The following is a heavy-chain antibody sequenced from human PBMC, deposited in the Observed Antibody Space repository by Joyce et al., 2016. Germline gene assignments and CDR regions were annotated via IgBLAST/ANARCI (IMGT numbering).Heavy chain of an antibody. CDR3: ARVAGWFGFYFDF. V-gene: IGHV3-33*01. CDR2: IWYDGTNK. J-gene: IGHJ4*02. CDR1: GFTFSSYG. D-gene: IGHD3-10*01. Sequence: QVQLVESGGGVVQPGRSLRLSCTAAGFTFSSYGMYWVRQAPGRGLAWVEVIWYDGTNKFYADSVKGRFTISRDNSKNALYLEMNNLRAEDTAVYYCARVAGWFGFYFDFWGQGTLVTVSS.